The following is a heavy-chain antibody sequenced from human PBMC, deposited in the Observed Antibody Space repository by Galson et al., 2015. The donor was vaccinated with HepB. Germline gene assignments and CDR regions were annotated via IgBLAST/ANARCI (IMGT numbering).Heavy chain of an antibody. CDR3: ASGPIVGAPPPGY. CDR1: GGTFSSYT. J-gene: IGHJ4*02. Sequence: VKVSCKASGGTFSSYTISWVRQAPGQGLEWMGRIIPILGIANYAQKFQGRVTITADTSTSTAYMELSSLKSEDTAVYYCASGPIVGAPPPGYWGQGTLVTVSS. D-gene: IGHD1-26*01. V-gene: IGHV1-69*02. CDR2: IIPILGIA.